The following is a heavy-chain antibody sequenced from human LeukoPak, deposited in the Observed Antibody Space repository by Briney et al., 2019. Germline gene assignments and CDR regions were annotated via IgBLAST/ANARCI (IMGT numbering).Heavy chain of an antibody. V-gene: IGHV4-39*01. J-gene: IGHJ4*02. Sequence: SETLSLTCTVSGGSISSSSYYWGWIRQPPGKGLEWIGSIYYSGSTYYNPSLKSRVTISVDTPKNQFSLKLSSVTAADTAVYYCARHGRAYVPLLWFGEPTYDYFDHWGQGTLVTVSS. CDR1: GGSISSSSYY. CDR3: ARHGRAYVPLLWFGEPTYDYFDH. CDR2: IYYSGST. D-gene: IGHD3-10*01.